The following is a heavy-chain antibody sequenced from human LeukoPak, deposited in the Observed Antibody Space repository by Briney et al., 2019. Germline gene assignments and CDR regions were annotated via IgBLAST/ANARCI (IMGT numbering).Heavy chain of an antibody. CDR2: ISISSGII. CDR1: EFIFSSYS. Sequence: PGGSLRLSCAASEFIFSSYSMNWVRQTPGKGLEWVSYISISSGIIYYADSVKGRFTISRDNAKNSLYLQMNSLRAEDTAMYYCARVNYGDYLPSFDYWGQGTLVTVSS. J-gene: IGHJ4*02. D-gene: IGHD4-17*01. V-gene: IGHV3-48*01. CDR3: ARVNYGDYLPSFDY.